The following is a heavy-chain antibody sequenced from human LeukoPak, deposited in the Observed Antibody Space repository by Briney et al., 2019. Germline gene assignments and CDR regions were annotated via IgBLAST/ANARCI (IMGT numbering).Heavy chain of an antibody. J-gene: IGHJ4*02. D-gene: IGHD3-16*02. CDR1: GYSISSGYY. V-gene: IGHV4-38-2*01. CDR2: IYYSGST. CDR3: ARHGYYDYVWGSYRFYYFDY. Sequence: KPSETLSLTCAVSGYSISSGYYWGWIRQPPGKGLEWIGSIYYSGSTYYNPSLKSRVTISVDTSKNQFSLKLSSVTAADTAVYYCARHGYYDYVWGSYRFYYFDYWGQGTLVTVSS.